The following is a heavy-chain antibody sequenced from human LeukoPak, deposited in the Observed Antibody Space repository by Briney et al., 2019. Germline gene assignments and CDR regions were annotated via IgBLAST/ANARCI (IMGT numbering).Heavy chain of an antibody. D-gene: IGHD3-16*02. CDR1: GYTLTELS. CDR2: FDPEDGET. V-gene: IGHV1-24*01. CDR3: ATGGYDYVWGSYRLLDY. J-gene: IGHJ4*02. Sequence: GASVKVSCKVSGYTLTELSIHWVRQAPGKGLEWMGGFDPEDGETIYAQKFQGRVTMTEDTSTDTAYMELSSLRSEDTAVYYCATGGYDYVWGSYRLLDYWGQGTLVTVSS.